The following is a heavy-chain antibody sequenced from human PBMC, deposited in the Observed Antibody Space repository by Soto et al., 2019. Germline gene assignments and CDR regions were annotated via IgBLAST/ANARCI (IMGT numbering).Heavy chain of an antibody. CDR3: ASPPPTTVTTLYYYYGMDV. CDR2: ISYDGSNK. Sequence: QVQLVESGGGVVQPGRSLRLSCAASGFTFSSYAMHWVRQAPGKGLEWVAVISYDGSNKYYADSVKGRFTISRDNSKNTLYLQMNSLRAEDTAVYYCASPPPTTVTTLYYYYGMDVWGQRTTVTVSS. CDR1: GFTFSSYA. V-gene: IGHV3-30-3*01. J-gene: IGHJ6*02. D-gene: IGHD4-17*01.